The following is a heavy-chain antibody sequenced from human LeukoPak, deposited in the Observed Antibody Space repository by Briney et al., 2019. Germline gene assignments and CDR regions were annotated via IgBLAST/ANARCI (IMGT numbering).Heavy chain of an antibody. D-gene: IGHD6-13*01. CDR1: GYTFTSYG. CDR2: INPSGGST. Sequence: ASVKVSCKASGYTFTSYGISWVRQAPGQGLEWMGIINPSGGSTSYAQKFQGRVTMTRDTSTSTVYMELSSLRSEDTAVYYCASGIAAADYYYYYYGMDVWGQGTTVTVSS. CDR3: ASGIAAADYYYYYYGMDV. J-gene: IGHJ6*02. V-gene: IGHV1-46*01.